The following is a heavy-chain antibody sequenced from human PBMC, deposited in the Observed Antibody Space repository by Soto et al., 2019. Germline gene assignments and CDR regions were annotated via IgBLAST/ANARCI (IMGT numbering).Heavy chain of an antibody. CDR3: ARGPGGYPYYFDY. J-gene: IGHJ4*02. D-gene: IGHD5-12*01. Sequence: SETLSLTCTVSGGSISSYYWSWIRQPPGKGLEWIGYIYYSGSTNYNPSLKSRVTISVDTSKNQFSLKLSSVTAADTAVYYCARGPGGYPYYFDYWGQGTLVTVSS. CDR1: GGSISSYY. V-gene: IGHV4-59*01. CDR2: IYYSGST.